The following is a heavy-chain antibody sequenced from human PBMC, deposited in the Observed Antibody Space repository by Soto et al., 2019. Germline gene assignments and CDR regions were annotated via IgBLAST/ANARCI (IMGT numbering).Heavy chain of an antibody. J-gene: IGHJ6*03. Sequence: GGSLRLSCAASGFTFSSYWMSWVRQAPGKGLEWVANIKQDGSEKYYVDSVKGRCTFSRDNAKNSLYLQMNSLRAEDTAVYYCARVRSHRGYSSSRGNMDDWGKGTTVTVSS. D-gene: IGHD6-6*01. CDR2: IKQDGSEK. CDR1: GFTFSSYW. V-gene: IGHV3-7*01. CDR3: ARVRSHRGYSSSRGNMDD.